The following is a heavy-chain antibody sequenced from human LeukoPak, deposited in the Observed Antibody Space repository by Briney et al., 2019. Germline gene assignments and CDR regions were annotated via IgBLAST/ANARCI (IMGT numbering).Heavy chain of an antibody. Sequence: PGGSLRLSCAASGFTFDDYAMHWVRQAPGKGLEWVSGISWNSGSIGYADSVKGRFTISRDNAKNSLYLQMNSLRAEDTALYYCANLRAGPEAAFDIWGQGTMVTVSS. V-gene: IGHV3-9*01. CDR1: GFTFDDYA. J-gene: IGHJ3*02. D-gene: IGHD3-10*01. CDR2: ISWNSGSI. CDR3: ANLRAGPEAAFDI.